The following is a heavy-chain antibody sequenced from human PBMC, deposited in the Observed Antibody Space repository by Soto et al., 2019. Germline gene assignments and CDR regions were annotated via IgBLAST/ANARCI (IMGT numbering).Heavy chain of an antibody. CDR3: ARVDITIFGVVLDV. CDR2: IYYSGST. D-gene: IGHD3-3*01. V-gene: IGHV4-59*01. J-gene: IGHJ6*04. CDR1: GGSIISYY. Sequence: PSETLSLTCPVSGGSIISYYWSWILQPTGKGLEWIGYIYYSGSTNYNPSLKSRVTISVDTSKNQFSLKLSSVTAADTAVYYCARVDITIFGVVLDVWGKGTTVTVSS.